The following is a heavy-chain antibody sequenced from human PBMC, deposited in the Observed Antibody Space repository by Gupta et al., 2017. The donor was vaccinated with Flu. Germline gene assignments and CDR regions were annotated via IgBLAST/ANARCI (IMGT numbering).Heavy chain of an antibody. V-gene: IGHV3-23*01. Sequence: SSYAMSWVRQAPGKGLEWVSAISGSGGSTYYADSVKGRFTISRDNSKNTLYLQMNSLRAEDTAVYYCAKDPPSGSYPRFDYWGQGTLVTVYS. D-gene: IGHD1-26*01. CDR2: ISGSGGST. J-gene: IGHJ4*02. CDR3: AKDPPSGSYPRFDY. CDR1: SSYA.